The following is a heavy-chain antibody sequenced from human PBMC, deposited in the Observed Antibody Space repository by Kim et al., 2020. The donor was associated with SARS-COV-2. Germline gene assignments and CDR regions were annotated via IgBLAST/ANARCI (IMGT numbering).Heavy chain of an antibody. Sequence: ASVKVSCKASGYTFTSYHINWVRQAAGQGLEWMGWMDPVSGNTGYAQKVQGRVTMTRDTSISTAYMELSSRRYEDTAVYFCVKTIGGGSQDWFFDLWGRG. CDR2: MDPVSGNT. D-gene: IGHD3-16*01. J-gene: IGHJ2*01. CDR3: VKTIGGGSQDWFFDL. V-gene: IGHV1-8*01. CDR1: GYTFTSYH.